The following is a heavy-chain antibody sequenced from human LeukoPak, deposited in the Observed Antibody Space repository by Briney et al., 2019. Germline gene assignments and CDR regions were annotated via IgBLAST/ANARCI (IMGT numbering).Heavy chain of an antibody. CDR3: ARHVAPWIQLWSSGDY. J-gene: IGHJ4*02. CDR1: GGSFSGYY. Sequence: PSETLSLTCAVYGGSFSGYYWSWIRQPPGKGLEWIGEINHSGSTNYNPSLKSRVTISVDTSKNQFSLKLSSVTAADTAVYYCARHVAPWIQLWSSGDYWGQGTLVTVSS. V-gene: IGHV4-34*01. CDR2: INHSGST. D-gene: IGHD5-18*01.